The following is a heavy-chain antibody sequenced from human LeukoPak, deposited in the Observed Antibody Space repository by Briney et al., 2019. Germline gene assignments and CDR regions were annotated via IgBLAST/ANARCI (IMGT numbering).Heavy chain of an antibody. V-gene: IGHV4-4*02. D-gene: IGHD2-2*01. CDR3: ARAVSQLLGHYYGMDV. Sequence: PSGTLSLTCAVSGGSISSSNWWSWVRQPPGKGLEWIGEIYHSGSTNYNPSLKSRVTISVDKSKNQFSLKLSSVTAADTAVYYCARAVSQLLGHYYGMDVWGQGTTVTVSS. CDR1: GGSISSSNW. J-gene: IGHJ6*02. CDR2: IYHSGST.